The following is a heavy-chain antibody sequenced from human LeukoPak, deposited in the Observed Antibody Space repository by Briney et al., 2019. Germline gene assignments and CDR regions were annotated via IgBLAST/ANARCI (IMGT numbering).Heavy chain of an antibody. V-gene: IGHV3-49*03. CDR3: TREIRYFDWFQADY. D-gene: IGHD3-9*01. CDR1: GFTFGDHS. Sequence: PGRSLRLSCTASGFTFGDHSVCWFRQAPGKGLEWVGFIRSKAYGGTAEYAASVKGRFTISRDDSKSVAYLQMDSLKTEDTAVYYCTREIRYFDWFQADYWGQGTLVTVSS. J-gene: IGHJ4*02. CDR2: IRSKAYGGTA.